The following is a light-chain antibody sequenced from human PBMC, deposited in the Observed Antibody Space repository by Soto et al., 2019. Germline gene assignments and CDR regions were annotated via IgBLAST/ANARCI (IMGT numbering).Light chain of an antibody. CDR3: QQSYTTPWT. Sequence: DIQMTQSPSSLSASVGDRVTITCRASQSISSYLNWYQQKPGKAPKLLIYAASSLQSGVPSRFSGSRSGTDFTLTISSLQPEDFATYYSQQSYTTPWTSGQGTKVEIK. V-gene: IGKV1-39*01. J-gene: IGKJ1*01. CDR2: AAS. CDR1: QSISSY.